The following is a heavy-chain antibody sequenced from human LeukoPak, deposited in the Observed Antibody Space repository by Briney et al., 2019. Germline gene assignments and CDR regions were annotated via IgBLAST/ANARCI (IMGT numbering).Heavy chain of an antibody. V-gene: IGHV3-43*01. CDR2: ISSDGGST. J-gene: IGHJ4*02. CDR3: AKGRYGSGSFSTPFEY. CDR1: GFTFDDYS. D-gene: IGHD3-10*01. Sequence: GGSLRLSCAASGFTFDDYSMHWVRQAPGKGLEWVSLISSDGGSTYYADSVKGRFTISRDNSKNSLYVQLNNLRTEDTALYYCAKGRYGSGSFSTPFEYWGQGTLVTVSS.